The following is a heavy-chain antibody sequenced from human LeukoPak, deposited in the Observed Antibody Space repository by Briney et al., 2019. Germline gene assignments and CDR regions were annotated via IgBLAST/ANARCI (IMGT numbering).Heavy chain of an antibody. D-gene: IGHD4-17*01. CDR1: GGSISGYF. J-gene: IGHJ6*02. CDR2: IYYSGST. V-gene: IGHV4-59*01. Sequence: PSETLSLTCSVSGGSISGYFWSWIRQPPGKGLEWLGYIYYSGSTNYNPSLKSRVTMSVDTSKNQFSLSLRSVTTADTAVYYCARDFAVTTAYYYGMDVWGQGTTVAVSS. CDR3: ARDFAVTTAYYYGMDV.